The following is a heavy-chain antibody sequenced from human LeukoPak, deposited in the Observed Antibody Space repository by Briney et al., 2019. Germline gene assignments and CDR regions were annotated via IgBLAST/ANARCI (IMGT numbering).Heavy chain of an antibody. J-gene: IGHJ4*02. CDR2: INTNTGNP. CDR1: GYTFTSYA. Sequence: ASVKVSCKASGYTFTSYAMNWVRQAPGQGLEWMGWINTNTGNPTYAQGFTGRFVFSLDTSVSTAYLQVSSLKAEDTAVYYCARGAASSWYSAGDYWGQGTLVTVSS. V-gene: IGHV7-4-1*02. D-gene: IGHD6-13*01. CDR3: ARGAASSWYSAGDY.